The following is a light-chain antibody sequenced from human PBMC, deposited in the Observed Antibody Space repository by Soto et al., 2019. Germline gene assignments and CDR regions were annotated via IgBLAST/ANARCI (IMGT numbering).Light chain of an antibody. V-gene: IGKV1-5*03. Sequence: DIQMRKSPSALSASVGDRVTITCRASQSISSWLAWYQQKSGKAPKLLIYKASSLESGVPSRFSGRGSGTHFILTINNLQPEDFATYYCQQFNSLFGQGTRLAIK. CDR3: QQFNSL. CDR1: QSISSW. J-gene: IGKJ5*01. CDR2: KAS.